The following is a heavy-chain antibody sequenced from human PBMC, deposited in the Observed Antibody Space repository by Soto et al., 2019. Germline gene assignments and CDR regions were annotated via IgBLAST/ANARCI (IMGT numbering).Heavy chain of an antibody. V-gene: IGHV3-53*01. CDR3: ASPSIAAAANYYYYGMDV. CDR2: IYSGGST. J-gene: IGHJ6*02. Sequence: GGSLRLSCAASGFTVSSNYMSWVRQAPGKGLEWVSVIYSGGSTYYADSVKGRFTISRDNSKNTLYLQMNSLRAEDTAVYYCASPSIAAAANYYYYGMDVWGQGTTVTVSS. D-gene: IGHD6-13*01. CDR1: GFTVSSNY.